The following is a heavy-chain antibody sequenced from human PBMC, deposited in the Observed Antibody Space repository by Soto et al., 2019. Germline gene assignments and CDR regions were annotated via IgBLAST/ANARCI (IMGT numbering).Heavy chain of an antibody. J-gene: IGHJ4*02. CDR2: MSYDGSKK. V-gene: IGHV3-30*18. CDR1: GFTFSAYG. CDR3: AKDTTLDRVACGPLDF. D-gene: IGHD2-21*01. Sequence: QVQLVESGGGVVQPGRSLRLSCAASGFTFSAYGMHWVRQAPGKGLEWVAGMSYDGSKKQYADSVKGRFTISSDNSKNTQCLQMNSTSPKDTAVYFCAKDTTLDRVACGPLDFWGQGTLVTVSS.